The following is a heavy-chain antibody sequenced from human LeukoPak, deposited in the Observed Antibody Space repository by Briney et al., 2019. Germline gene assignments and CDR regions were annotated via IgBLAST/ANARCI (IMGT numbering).Heavy chain of an antibody. CDR1: GVSISSGYFY. D-gene: IGHD4-17*01. Sequence: SETLSLTCTVSGVSISSGYFYWLWLPQPPGRGRVSVGYIYYSGSTYYNPSLKSRVTISVDTSKNQFSLKLSSVTAADTAVYYCASYGDYGTGFDYWGQGTLVTVSS. CDR3: ASYGDYGTGFDY. V-gene: IGHV4-30-4*02. CDR2: IYYSGST. J-gene: IGHJ4*02.